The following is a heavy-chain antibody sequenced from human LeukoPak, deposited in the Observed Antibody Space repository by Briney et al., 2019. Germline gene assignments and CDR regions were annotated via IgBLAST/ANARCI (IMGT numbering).Heavy chain of an antibody. D-gene: IGHD3-22*01. CDR1: ADSVSRSDSY. V-gene: IGHV4-39*01. CDR3: ARRRYYDGSGYLE. J-gene: IGHJ1*01. CDR2: IYYSGRT. Sequence: SETLSLTCSVSADSVSRSDSYLAWIRPPPGKGLEWIGTIYYSGRTYYSPSLKSRVTLSVDTSSNQFSLNLRSVTAADTAVYYCARRRYYDGSGYLEWGQGTLLSASS.